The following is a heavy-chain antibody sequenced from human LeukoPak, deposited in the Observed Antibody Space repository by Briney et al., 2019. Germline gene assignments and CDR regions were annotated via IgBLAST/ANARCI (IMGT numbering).Heavy chain of an antibody. CDR3: ARVYDIFGSGSHSDF. CDR2: INPNSGDR. CDR1: GYTFTSYY. Sequence: GASVQVSCTASGYTFTSYYMHWVRQAPGQGLEWMGWINPNSGDRNYAQKFQGRVTMTRDTSISTAYMELSRLRSDDTAVYYCARVYDIFGSGSHSDFWGQGTLVTASS. D-gene: IGHD3-10*01. J-gene: IGHJ4*02. V-gene: IGHV1-2*02.